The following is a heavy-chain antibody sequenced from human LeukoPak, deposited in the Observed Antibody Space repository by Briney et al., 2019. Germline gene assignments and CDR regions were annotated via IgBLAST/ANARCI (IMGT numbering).Heavy chain of an antibody. D-gene: IGHD3-10*02. CDR1: GFTFSAYA. Sequence: GGSLRLSCEAFGFTFSAYAMTWVRQAPGKGLEWVSSIGSDNKPHYSESVKGRFAISRDNSKSMLFLQQNSLRAEDTALYYCARDVHYYVAMDVWGQGTTVTVSS. CDR2: IGSDNKP. V-gene: IGHV3-23*01. J-gene: IGHJ6*02. CDR3: ARDVHYYVAMDV.